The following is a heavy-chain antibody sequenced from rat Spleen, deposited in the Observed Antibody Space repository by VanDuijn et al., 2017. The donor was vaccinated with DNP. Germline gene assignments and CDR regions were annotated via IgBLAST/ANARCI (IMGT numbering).Heavy chain of an antibody. D-gene: IGHD1-11*01. CDR2: ITYDGSRT. CDR3: TTFEGTNA. V-gene: IGHV5S10*01. CDR1: GFTFSDYN. Sequence: EVQLVESGGGLVQSGRSLKVSCAASGFTFSDYNMAWVRQAPKKGLEWVATITYDGSRTYYRDSVKGRFTISRDKAKGTLYLQMDSLRSEDTATYYCTTFEGTNAWGQGTSVTVSS. J-gene: IGHJ4*01.